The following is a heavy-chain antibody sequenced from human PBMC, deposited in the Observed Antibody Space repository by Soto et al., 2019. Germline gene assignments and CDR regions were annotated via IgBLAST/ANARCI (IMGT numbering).Heavy chain of an antibody. Sequence: PSETLSLTWAVYGGSSSGYYWSWIRQPPGKGLEWIGEINHSGSTNYNPSLKSRVTISVDTSKNQFSLKLSSVTAADTAVYYCARTDYGDSDYYMDGWGKGTTVTVSS. CDR3: ARTDYGDSDYYMDG. J-gene: IGHJ6*03. CDR2: INHSGST. D-gene: IGHD4-17*01. V-gene: IGHV4-34*01. CDR1: GGSSSGYY.